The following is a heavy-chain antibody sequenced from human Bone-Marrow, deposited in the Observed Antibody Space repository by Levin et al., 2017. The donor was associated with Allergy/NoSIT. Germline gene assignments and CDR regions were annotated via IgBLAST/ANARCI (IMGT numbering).Heavy chain of an antibody. CDR1: GGSISSYY. D-gene: IGHD6-13*01. V-gene: IGHV4-59*01. J-gene: IGHJ4*02. CDR3: ARDLSSSWYDY. CDR2: IYYSGST. Sequence: KSSETLSLTCTVSGGSISSYYWSWIRQPPGKGLEWIGYIYYSGSTNYNPSLKSRVTISVDTSKNQFSLKLSSVTAADTAVYYCARDLSSSWYDYWGQGTLVTVSS.